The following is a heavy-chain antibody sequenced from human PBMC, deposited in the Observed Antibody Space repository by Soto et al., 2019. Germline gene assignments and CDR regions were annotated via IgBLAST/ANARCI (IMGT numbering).Heavy chain of an antibody. V-gene: IGHV1-69*12. CDR1: GGTFGSYA. D-gene: IGHD3-3*01. J-gene: IGHJ4*02. CDR2: IIPIFGTA. CDR3: PRVRVRFLEWLGAEG. Sequence: QVQLVQSGAEVKKPGSSVKVSCKASGGTFGSYAFSWVRQAPGQGLEWMGGIIPIFGTAHYAQKFQGRVTITADESTSTAYMELSSLRSEDTAVYYCPRVRVRFLEWLGAEGWGQGTLVTVSS.